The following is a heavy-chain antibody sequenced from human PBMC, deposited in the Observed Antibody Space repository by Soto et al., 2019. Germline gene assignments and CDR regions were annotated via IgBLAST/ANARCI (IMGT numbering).Heavy chain of an antibody. CDR2: IDYRGTT. Sequence: SETLSLTCTVSGGSISSSPYFWGWIRQPPGRGLEWIGSIDYRGTTYYNASLKSRVTLSLDTSKNQFSLKVNSLTAADTAVYFCSRRAPEGFDPRGQGTLVTVSS. CDR3: SRRAPEGFDP. J-gene: IGHJ5*02. V-gene: IGHV4-39*01. CDR1: GGSISSSPYF.